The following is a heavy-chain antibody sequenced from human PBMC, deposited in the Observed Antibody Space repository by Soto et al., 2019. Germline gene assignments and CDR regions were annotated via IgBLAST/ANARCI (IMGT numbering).Heavy chain of an antibody. V-gene: IGHV3-30-3*01. CDR2: ISYDGSNK. CDR3: AGEGLGYYYYGMDV. J-gene: IGHJ6*02. CDR1: GFTFSSYA. Sequence: QVQLVESGGGVVQPGRSLRLSCAASGFTFSSYAMHWVRQAPGKGLEWVAVISYDGSNKYYADSVKGRFTISRDNSKNTLYLQMNSLRAEDTAVYYCAGEGLGYYYYGMDVWGQGTTVTVSS.